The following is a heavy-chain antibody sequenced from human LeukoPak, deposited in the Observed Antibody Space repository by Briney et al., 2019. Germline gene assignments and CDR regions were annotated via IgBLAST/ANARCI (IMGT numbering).Heavy chain of an antibody. Sequence: SQTLSHTCTVSGGSISSGSYYWSWIRQPAGKGLEWIGRIYTSGSTNYNPSLKSRVTISVDTSKNQFSLKLSSVTAAGTAVYYCARATRRDGYNYNYWGQGTLVTVSS. CDR1: GGSISSGSYY. J-gene: IGHJ4*02. D-gene: IGHD5-24*01. V-gene: IGHV4-61*02. CDR3: ARATRRDGYNYNY. CDR2: IYTSGST.